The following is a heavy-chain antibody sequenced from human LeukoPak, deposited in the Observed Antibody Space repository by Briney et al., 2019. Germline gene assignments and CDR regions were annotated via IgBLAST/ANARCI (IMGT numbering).Heavy chain of an antibody. D-gene: IGHD2-15*01. Sequence: ASVTVSCKASGYTFTIYDINWVRQATGQGLEWMGWMNPNSGNTGYAQKFQGRVTMTRNTSISTAYMELSSLRSEDTAVYYCARGAGPRGVAATLNWFDPWGQGTLVTVSS. J-gene: IGHJ5*02. CDR3: ARGAGPRGVAATLNWFDP. V-gene: IGHV1-8*01. CDR2: MNPNSGNT. CDR1: GYTFTIYD.